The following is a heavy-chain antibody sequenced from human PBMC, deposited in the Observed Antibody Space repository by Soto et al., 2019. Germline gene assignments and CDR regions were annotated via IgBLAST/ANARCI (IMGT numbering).Heavy chain of an antibody. V-gene: IGHV3-30-3*01. CDR3: ARAGRYCSGGSCYNYYGMDV. CDR2: ISYDGSNK. CDR1: GFTFSSYA. Sequence: QVQLVESGGGVVQPGRSLRLSCAASGFTFSSYAMHWVRQAPGKGLEWVAVISYDGSNKYYADSVKGRFTISRDNSKNTLYLQMNSLRAEDTAVEYCARAGRYCSGGSCYNYYGMDVWGQGTTVTVSS. D-gene: IGHD2-15*01. J-gene: IGHJ6*02.